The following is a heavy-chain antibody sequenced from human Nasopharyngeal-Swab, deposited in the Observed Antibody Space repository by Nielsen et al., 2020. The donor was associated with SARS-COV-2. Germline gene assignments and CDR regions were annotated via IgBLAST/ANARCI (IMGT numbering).Heavy chain of an antibody. J-gene: IGHJ4*02. Sequence: SLKISCATSGFTFRAYAMNWVRQAPGNGLEWVAGISYNSGSITYADSVRGRFTISRDNARNSLYLQMNSLRREDTALYYCAKATVGTTSRGWGALDKWGQGTLVTVSS. CDR2: ISYNSGSI. V-gene: IGHV3-9*01. CDR1: GFTFRAYA. CDR3: AKATVGTTSRGWGALDK. D-gene: IGHD1-1*01.